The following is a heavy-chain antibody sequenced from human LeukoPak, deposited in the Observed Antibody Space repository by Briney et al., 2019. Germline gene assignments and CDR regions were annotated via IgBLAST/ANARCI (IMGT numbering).Heavy chain of an antibody. D-gene: IGHD5-12*01. CDR3: AREAPPYSGYDR. Sequence: PSETLSLTCTVSGYSISSGYYWGWIRQPPGKGLEWIGSIYHSGSTYYNPSLKSRVTISVDTSKNQFSLKLSSVTAADTAVYYCAREAPPYSGYDRWGQGTLVTVSS. CDR1: GYSISSGYY. V-gene: IGHV4-38-2*02. J-gene: IGHJ4*02. CDR2: IYHSGST.